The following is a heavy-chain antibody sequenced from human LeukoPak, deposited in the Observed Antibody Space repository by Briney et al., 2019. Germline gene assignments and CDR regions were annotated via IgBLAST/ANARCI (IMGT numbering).Heavy chain of an antibody. CDR1: GYTLTVYY. CDR2: INPNSGDT. V-gene: IGHV1-2*06. CDR3: ATSKAGIVGATTMPY. D-gene: IGHD1-26*01. J-gene: IGHJ4*02. Sequence: ASVKVSCKASGYTLTVYYIHWVRQAPGQGLEWMGRINPNSGDTNFAQKFQGRVTMTRDTSISTAYMDLSGLRPDDTAVYYCATSKAGIVGATTMPYWGQGTLVTVSS.